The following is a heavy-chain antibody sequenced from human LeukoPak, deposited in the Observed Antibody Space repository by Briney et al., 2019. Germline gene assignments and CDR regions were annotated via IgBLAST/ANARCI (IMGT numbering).Heavy chain of an antibody. CDR3: ARDLYSYGSIDY. CDR2: ISYDGSNK. Sequence: GGSLRLSCAASGFTFSSYAMHWVRQAPGKGLEWVAVISYDGSNKYYADSVKGRFTISRDNSKNTLYLQMNSLRAEDTAVYYCARDLYSYGSIDYWGQGTLVTVSS. J-gene: IGHJ4*02. D-gene: IGHD5-18*01. V-gene: IGHV3-30-3*01. CDR1: GFTFSSYA.